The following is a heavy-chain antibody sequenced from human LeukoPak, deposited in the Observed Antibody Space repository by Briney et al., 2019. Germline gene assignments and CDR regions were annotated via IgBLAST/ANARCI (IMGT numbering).Heavy chain of an antibody. J-gene: IGHJ4*02. Sequence: SCKAXXYTFTDYYMHWVRQAPGQGCEGMGXXXXNDGDTNYAQKFQGRVTMTRDTSISTAHMEVSRLRSDDTAVYYCARANFLYCSSSTCLFDYWGQGTLVTVSS. CDR2: XXXNDGDT. V-gene: IGHV1-2*02. CDR1: XYTFTDYY. CDR3: ARANFLYCSSSTCLFDY. D-gene: IGHD2-2*01.